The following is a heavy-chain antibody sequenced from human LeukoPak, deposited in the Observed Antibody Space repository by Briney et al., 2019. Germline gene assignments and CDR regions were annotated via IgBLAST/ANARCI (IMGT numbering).Heavy chain of an antibody. CDR2: ISYDGSNK. Sequence: GSLRLSCAASGFTFSNYAMHWVRQAPGKGLEWVAVISYDGSNKYYADSVKGRFTISRDNSKNTPYLQMNSLTAEDTTVYYCARGYYDSGSYYSTYDLWGQGTLVTVSS. D-gene: IGHD3-10*01. J-gene: IGHJ4*02. CDR1: GFTFSNYA. V-gene: IGHV3-30*04. CDR3: ARGYYDSGSYYSTYDL.